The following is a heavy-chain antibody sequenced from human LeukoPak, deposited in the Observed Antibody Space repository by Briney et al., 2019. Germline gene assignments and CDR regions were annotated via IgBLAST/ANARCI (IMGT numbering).Heavy chain of an antibody. CDR1: GGSTSDTNFY. Sequence: PSETLSLTCTVSGGSTSDTNFYWGWIRQPPGKGLEWIGSIYYSGNTYYNPSLKSPVTLSIDTSKNHFSLKLNSVTAADTAVYYCARVRGSAAIGGPWTPDYFDYWGPGPLVIVSS. CDR2: IYYSGNT. J-gene: IGHJ4*02. D-gene: IGHD2-15*01. CDR3: ARVRGSAAIGGPWTPDYFDY. V-gene: IGHV4-39*02.